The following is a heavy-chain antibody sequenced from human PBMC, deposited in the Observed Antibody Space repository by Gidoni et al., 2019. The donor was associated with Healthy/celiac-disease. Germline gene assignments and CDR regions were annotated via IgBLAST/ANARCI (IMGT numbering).Heavy chain of an antibody. CDR1: GGTFSCYA. CDR2: IIPIFGTA. V-gene: IGHV1-69*06. Sequence: QVQLVQSGAEVKKPGSSVKVSCKASGGTFSCYAISWVRQAPGQGLEWMGGIIPIFGTANYAQKFQGRVTITADKSTSTAYMELSRLRSEDTAVYYCARDLPSLDYDSSGYETDYWGQGTLVTVSS. J-gene: IGHJ4*02. CDR3: ARDLPSLDYDSSGYETDY. D-gene: IGHD3-22*01.